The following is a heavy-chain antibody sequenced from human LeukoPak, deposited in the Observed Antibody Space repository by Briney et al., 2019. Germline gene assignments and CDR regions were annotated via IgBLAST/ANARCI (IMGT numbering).Heavy chain of an antibody. V-gene: IGHV1-18*01. CDR3: ARVAQHRYYYDTSDYRYYFDY. Sequence: ASVKVSCKASGYNLKNYGITWVRQASGQGREWMGWISGYNGHTNYAQKLQGRVTMTTDTSTSTAYMELRSLRSDDTAVYYCARVAQHRYYYDTSDYRYYFDYWGQGTLVTVSS. CDR2: ISGYNGHT. D-gene: IGHD3-22*01. J-gene: IGHJ4*02. CDR1: GYNLKNYG.